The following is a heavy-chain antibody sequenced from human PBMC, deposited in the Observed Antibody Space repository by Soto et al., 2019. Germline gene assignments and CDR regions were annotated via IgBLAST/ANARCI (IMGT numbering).Heavy chain of an antibody. CDR3: ARGPGDYDEDFDY. CDR2: INHSGST. CDR1: GGSFSGYY. V-gene: IGHV4-34*01. D-gene: IGHD4-17*01. J-gene: IGHJ4*02. Sequence: SETLSLTCAVYGGSFSGYYWSWIRQPPGKGLEWIGEINHSGSTNYNPSLKSRVTISVDTSKNQFSLMLSSVTAADTAVYSGARGPGDYDEDFDYWGQGTLVTVSS.